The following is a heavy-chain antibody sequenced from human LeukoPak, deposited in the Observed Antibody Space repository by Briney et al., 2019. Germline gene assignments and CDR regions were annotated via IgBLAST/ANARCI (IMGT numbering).Heavy chain of an antibody. CDR1: GGSISSSGYY. V-gene: IGHV4-39*07. J-gene: IGHJ5*02. D-gene: IGHD5-18*01. Sequence: SETLSLTCTASGGSISSSGYYWGWIRQTPGKGLEWIGSIYYSGSNYHNPSLKSRVSMSVDTSKNQFSLKLSSVTAADTAVYYCANMGYSYAPGLFDPWGQGTLVTVSS. CDR3: ANMGYSYAPGLFDP. CDR2: IYYSGSN.